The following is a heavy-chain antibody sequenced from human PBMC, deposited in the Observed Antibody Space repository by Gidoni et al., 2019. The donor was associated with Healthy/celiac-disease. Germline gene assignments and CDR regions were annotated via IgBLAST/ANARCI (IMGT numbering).Heavy chain of an antibody. CDR2: INHSGST. D-gene: IGHD3-10*01. CDR1: GGSFSGYY. CDR3: ARGPRITMVRGRFDP. V-gene: IGHV4-34*01. J-gene: IGHJ5*02. Sequence: QVQLQQWGAGLLKPSETLSLTCAVYGGSFSGYYWSWIRQPPGKGLEWIGEINHSGSTNYNPSLKSRVTISVDTSKNQFSLKLSSVTAADTAVYYCARGPRITMVRGRFDPWGQGTLVTVSS.